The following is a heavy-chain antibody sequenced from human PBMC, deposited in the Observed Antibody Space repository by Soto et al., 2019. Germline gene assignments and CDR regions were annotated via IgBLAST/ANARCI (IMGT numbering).Heavy chain of an antibody. CDR2: ISGSDNAT. V-gene: IGHV3-23*01. CDR1: GFTLSSYA. J-gene: IGHJ4*02. D-gene: IGHD6-19*01. Sequence: EVQLLESGGGLVQPGGSLRLSCAASGFTLSSYAMTWVRQAPGKGLEWVSVISGSDNATYYADSVKGRLTISRDNSKKTLYLQLNSLRAEDTAVYYCAKGVSSSAWSASDSWGQGTLVTVSA. CDR3: AKGVSSSAWSASDS.